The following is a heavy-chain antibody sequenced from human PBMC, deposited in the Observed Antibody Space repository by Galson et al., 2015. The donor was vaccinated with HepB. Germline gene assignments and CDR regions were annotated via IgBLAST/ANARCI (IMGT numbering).Heavy chain of an antibody. CDR3: ARDLRATRLNWFDP. Sequence: CAISGDSVSSNSAAWNWIRQSPSRGLEWLGRTYYRSKWYNDYAVSVKSRITINPDTSKNQFSLQLNSVTPEDTAVYYCARDLRATRLNWFDPWGQGTLVTVSS. J-gene: IGHJ5*02. D-gene: IGHD4-11*01. CDR1: GDSVSSNSAA. V-gene: IGHV6-1*01. CDR2: TYYRSKWYN.